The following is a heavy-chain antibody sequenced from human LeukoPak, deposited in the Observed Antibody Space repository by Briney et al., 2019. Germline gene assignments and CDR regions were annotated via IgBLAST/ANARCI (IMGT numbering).Heavy chain of an antibody. CDR2: ISSSSSTI. Sequence: GGSLRLSCAASGFTFSSYSMNWVRQAPGKGLEWVSYISSSSSTIYYADSVKGRFTISRDNAKNSLYLQMNSLIAEDTAVYYCARGEGRCGEFLGYWGQGTLVTVSS. J-gene: IGHJ4*02. CDR3: ARGEGRCGEFLGY. D-gene: IGHD3-10*01. V-gene: IGHV3-48*01. CDR1: GFTFSSYS.